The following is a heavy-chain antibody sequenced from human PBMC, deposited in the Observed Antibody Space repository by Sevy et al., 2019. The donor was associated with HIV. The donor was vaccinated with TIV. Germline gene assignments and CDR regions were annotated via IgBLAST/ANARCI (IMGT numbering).Heavy chain of an antibody. CDR2: ISYDGSNK. V-gene: IGHV3-30-3*01. Sequence: GGSLRLSCAASGFTFSSYAMHWVRQAPGKGLEWVAVISYDGSNKYYADSVKGRFTISRDNSKNTLYLQMNSLRAEDKDVYYCARDETYSNYGRANYGMDVWGQGTTVTVSS. D-gene: IGHD4-4*01. CDR1: GFTFSSYA. CDR3: ARDETYSNYGRANYGMDV. J-gene: IGHJ6*02.